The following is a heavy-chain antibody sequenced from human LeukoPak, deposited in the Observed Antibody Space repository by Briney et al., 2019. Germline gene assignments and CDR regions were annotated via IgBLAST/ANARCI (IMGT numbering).Heavy chain of an antibody. J-gene: IGHJ6*03. Sequence: ASVKVSCKASGYTFTSYYMHWVRQAPGQGLEWMGIINPSGGSTSYAQKFQGRVTMTRDTSISTAYMELSRLRSDDTAVYYCARDGGSSWYSEYYMDVWGKGTTVTVSS. CDR3: ARDGGSSWYSEYYMDV. CDR1: GYTFTSYY. CDR2: INPSGGST. D-gene: IGHD6-13*01. V-gene: IGHV1-46*01.